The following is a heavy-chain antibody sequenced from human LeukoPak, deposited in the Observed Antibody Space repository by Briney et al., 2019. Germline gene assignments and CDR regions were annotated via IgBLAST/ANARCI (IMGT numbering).Heavy chain of an antibody. Sequence: SETLSLTCTVSGVSISSYYWSWIRQPPGKGLEWIGYIYYSGSTNYNPSLKSRVTISVDTSKNQFSLKLSSVTAADTAIYYCARDRSGGYNWFDPWGQGTLVTVSS. CDR1: GVSISSYY. V-gene: IGHV4-59*01. D-gene: IGHD2-15*01. CDR3: ARDRSGGYNWFDP. J-gene: IGHJ5*02. CDR2: IYYSGST.